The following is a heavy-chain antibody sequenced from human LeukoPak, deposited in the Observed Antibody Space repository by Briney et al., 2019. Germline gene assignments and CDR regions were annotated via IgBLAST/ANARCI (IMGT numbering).Heavy chain of an antibody. CDR2: INHSGST. J-gene: IGHJ4*02. CDR1: GGSFSGYY. D-gene: IGHD3-22*01. CDR3: AGSSGYYYASN. Sequence: SETLSLTCAVYGGSFSGYYWSWIRQPPGKGLEWIGEINHSGSTNYNPSLKSRVTISVDTSKNQFSLKLSSVTAADTAVYYCAGSSGYYYASNWGQGTLVTVSS. V-gene: IGHV4-34*01.